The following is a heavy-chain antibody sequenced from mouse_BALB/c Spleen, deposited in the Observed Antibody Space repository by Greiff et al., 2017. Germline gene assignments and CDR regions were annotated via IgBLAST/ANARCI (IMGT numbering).Heavy chain of an antibody. CDR1: GFNIKDTY. CDR3: ARDGNYGFFYAMDY. CDR2: IDPANGNT. V-gene: IGHV14-3*02. D-gene: IGHD2-1*01. Sequence: EVQLQQSGAELVKPGASVKLSCTASGFNIKDTYMHWVKQRPEQGLEWIGRIDPANGNTKYDPKFQGKATITADTSSNTAYLQLSSLTSEDTAVYYCARDGNYGFFYAMDYWGQGTSVTVSS. J-gene: IGHJ4*01.